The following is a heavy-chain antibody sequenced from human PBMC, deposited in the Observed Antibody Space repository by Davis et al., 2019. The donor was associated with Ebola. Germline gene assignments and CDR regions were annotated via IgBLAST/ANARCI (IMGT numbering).Heavy chain of an antibody. CDR1: GYTFTGYY. Sequence: ASVKVSCKASGYTFTGYYMHWVRQAPGQGLEWMGRINPNSGGTNYAQKFQGRVTMTRDTSISTAYMELSRLRSDDTAVYYCARDRPAAIRSVNWFDPRGQGTLVTVSS. V-gene: IGHV1-2*02. CDR2: INPNSGGT. CDR3: ARDRPAAIRSVNWFDP. J-gene: IGHJ5*02. D-gene: IGHD2-2*02.